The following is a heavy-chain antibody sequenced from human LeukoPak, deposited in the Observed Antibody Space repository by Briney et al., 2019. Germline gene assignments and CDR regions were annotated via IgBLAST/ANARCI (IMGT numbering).Heavy chain of an antibody. CDR2: MNPNSGNT. D-gene: IGHD2-2*01. CDR1: GYIFTSYD. Sequence: ASVKVSCKAPGYIFTSYDINWVRQATGQGLEWMGWMNPNSGNTGYAQKFQGRVTMTRNTSISTAYMELSSLRSEDTAVYYCARGAIRAIVVVPAAIDYWGQGTLVTVSS. V-gene: IGHV1-8*01. J-gene: IGHJ4*02. CDR3: ARGAIRAIVVVPAAIDY.